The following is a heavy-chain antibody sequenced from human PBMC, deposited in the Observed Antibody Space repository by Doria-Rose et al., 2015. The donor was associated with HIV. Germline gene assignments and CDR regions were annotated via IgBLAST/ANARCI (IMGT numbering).Heavy chain of an antibody. V-gene: IGHV4-59*01. J-gene: IGHJ4*02. D-gene: IGHD1-26*01. CDR1: GGSISHYY. Sequence: QVQLQESGPGLVKPSETLSLTCSVSGGSISHYYWSWIRQPPGKGLEHIGDIFYTGSTNYSPSLKSRVSISIDTYKIKFSLRLSSVTAADTAVYYCARVLSGTYDYWGQGTLVTVSS. CDR3: ARVLSGTYDY. CDR2: IFYTGST.